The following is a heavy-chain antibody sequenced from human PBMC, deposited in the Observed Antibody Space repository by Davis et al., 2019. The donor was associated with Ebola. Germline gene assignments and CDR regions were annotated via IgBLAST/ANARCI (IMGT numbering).Heavy chain of an antibody. CDR1: GFTFSSYS. CDR2: ISSSSSTI. D-gene: IGHD3-10*01. Sequence: GGSLRLSCAASGFTFSSYSMNWVRQAPGKGLEWVSYISSSSSTIYYADSVKGRFTISRDNAKNSLYLQMNSLRDEDTAVYYCARWFRGSRVYYGMDVWGQGTTVTVSS. J-gene: IGHJ6*02. V-gene: IGHV3-48*02. CDR3: ARWFRGSRVYYGMDV.